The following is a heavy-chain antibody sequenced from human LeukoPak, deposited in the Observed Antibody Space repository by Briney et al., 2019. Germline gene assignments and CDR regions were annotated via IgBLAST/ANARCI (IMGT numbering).Heavy chain of an antibody. CDR1: GGSISSYY. Sequence: SETLALTCAVSGGSISSYYWIWIRQPPGKGLEWIGYIYYNGITNYNPSLKSRVTISVATSKNQFSLKLSSVTAADTAVYYCARHLYSGYERVFDYWGQGTLVTVSS. CDR3: ARHLYSGYERVFDY. J-gene: IGHJ4*02. CDR2: IYYNGIT. D-gene: IGHD5-12*01. V-gene: IGHV4-59*08.